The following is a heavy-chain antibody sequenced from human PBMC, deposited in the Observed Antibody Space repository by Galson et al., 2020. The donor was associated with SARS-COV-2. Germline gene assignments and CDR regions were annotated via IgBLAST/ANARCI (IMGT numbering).Heavy chain of an antibody. CDR1: GGSITSGGYS. V-gene: IGHV4-30-2*06. CDR2: VYQSGAT. CDR3: ARRYVSGLSPYWYLDL. Sequence: SETLSLTCSVSGGSITSGGYSWTWIRQSPGRGLEWIGYVYQSGATHYNPSLKSRLTISMDRSKNHLSLKLTSVTAADTAVYYCARRYVSGLSPYWYLDLWAVAPWSLFPQ. J-gene: IGHJ2*01. D-gene: IGHD3-16*01.